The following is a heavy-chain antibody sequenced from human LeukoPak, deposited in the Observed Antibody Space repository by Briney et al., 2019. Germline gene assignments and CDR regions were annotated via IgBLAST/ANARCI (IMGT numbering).Heavy chain of an antibody. CDR1: GGSISSYY. CDR3: ARVTTGSSSWFDY. Sequence: SETLSLTCTVSGGSISSYYWSWIRQPPGKGLEWIGYIYYSGSTNYNPSLKSRVTISADTSKNQFSLKLSSVTAADTAVYYCARVTTGSSSWFDYWGQGTLVTVSS. J-gene: IGHJ4*02. CDR2: IYYSGST. D-gene: IGHD6-13*01. V-gene: IGHV4-59*01.